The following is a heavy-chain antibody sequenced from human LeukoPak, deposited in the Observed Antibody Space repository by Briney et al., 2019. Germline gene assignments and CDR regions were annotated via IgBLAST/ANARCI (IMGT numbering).Heavy chain of an antibody. D-gene: IGHD2-2*01. CDR3: ARQGSCDTTTCYAGMPPDY. CDR2: ISSSGSTI. V-gene: IGHV3-11*01. Sequence: GGSLRLSCAASGFTFSDYYMSWIRQAPGKGLEWVSYISSSGSTIYYADSVKGRFTISRDNAKNSLYLQMNSLRAEDTAVYYCARQGSCDTTTCYAGMPPDYWGQGTLVTVSS. CDR1: GFTFSDYY. J-gene: IGHJ4*02.